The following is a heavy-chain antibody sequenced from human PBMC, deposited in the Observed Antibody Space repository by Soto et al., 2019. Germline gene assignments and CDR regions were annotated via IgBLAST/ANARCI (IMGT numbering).Heavy chain of an antibody. CDR1: EDSSNNVNYY. J-gene: IGHJ4*02. V-gene: IGHV4-30-4*08. CDR3: SGISSRYQY. Sequence: PLQTLSLTCTVSEDSSNNVNYYWTCIRQHPGKGLEWIAHVHYSGRIYYNPSLTSRVTISVDRSKNQFSLKLSSVTAADTAVYYCSGISSRYQYWCRRALV. CDR2: VHYSGRI. D-gene: IGHD3-22*01.